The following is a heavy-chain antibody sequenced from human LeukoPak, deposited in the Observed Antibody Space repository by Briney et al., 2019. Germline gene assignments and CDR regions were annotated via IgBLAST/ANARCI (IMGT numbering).Heavy chain of an antibody. CDR1: GGSFSGYY. V-gene: IGHV4-34*01. CDR2: INHSGDT. CDR3: ARFAGIQLWLTVDY. J-gene: IGHJ4*02. Sequence: PSETLSLTCAVYGGSFSGYYWSWIRQPPGKGLEWVGEINHSGDTNYNSSLKSRVTISVDTSKNQFSLKLSSVTAADTAVYYCARFAGIQLWLTVDYWGQGTLVTVSS. D-gene: IGHD5-18*01.